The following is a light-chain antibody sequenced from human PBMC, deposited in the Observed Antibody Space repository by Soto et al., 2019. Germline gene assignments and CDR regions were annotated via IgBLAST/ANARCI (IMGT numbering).Light chain of an antibody. V-gene: IGKV1-39*01. Sequence: DIQMTQSPSSLSASVGDRVTITCRASQSISSYLNWYQQKPGKAPKLLIYAASSLQSGVPSRFSGSGSGTDFTLTIISLQPEEFATYYCQQRYSTPRLTFGQGTKVEIK. CDR1: QSISSY. J-gene: IGKJ1*01. CDR3: QQRYSTPRLT. CDR2: AAS.